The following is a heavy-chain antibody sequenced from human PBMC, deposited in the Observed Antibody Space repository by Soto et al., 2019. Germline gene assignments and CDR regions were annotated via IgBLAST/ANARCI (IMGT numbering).Heavy chain of an antibody. CDR3: ARGGRITIFGVVTRGWFDP. J-gene: IGHJ5*02. V-gene: IGHV4-34*01. D-gene: IGHD3-3*01. CDR1: GGSFTDYY. Sequence: SETLSLTCAVYGGSFTDYYWNWIRQPPGKGLEWIGEINHSGSTNYNPSLKSRVTISVDTSKNQFSLKLSSVTAADTAVYYCARGGRITIFGVVTRGWFDPWGQGTLVTVSS. CDR2: INHSGST.